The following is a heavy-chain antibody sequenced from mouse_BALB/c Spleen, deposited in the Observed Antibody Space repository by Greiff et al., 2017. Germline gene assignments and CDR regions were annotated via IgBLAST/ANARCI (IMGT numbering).Heavy chain of an antibody. J-gene: IGHJ4*01. CDR3: ARYGHYYAMDY. D-gene: IGHD1-1*02. V-gene: IGHV5-17*02. Sequence: EVKLEESGGGLVQPGGSRKLSCAASGFTFSSFGMHWVRQAPEKGLEWVAYISSGSSTIYYADTVKGRFTISRDNPKNTLFLQMTSLRSEDTAMYYCARYGHYYAMDYWGQGTSVTVSS. CDR1: GFTFSSFG. CDR2: ISSGSSTI.